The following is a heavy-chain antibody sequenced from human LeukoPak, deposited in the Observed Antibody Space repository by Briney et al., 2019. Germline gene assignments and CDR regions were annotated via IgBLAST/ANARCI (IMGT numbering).Heavy chain of an antibody. CDR2: INPNSGGT. D-gene: IGHD1-1*01. CDR1: GYSFTVYY. J-gene: IGHJ4*02. Sequence: VASVTVSFTPSGYSFTVYYIHWVRQAPGQGLEWMGGINPNSGGTNSAQKSQGRVTMTRDTSISTAHMELSRLRSDDTAVYYCARDRELDYWGQGTLVTVSS. V-gene: IGHV1-2*02. CDR3: ARDRELDY.